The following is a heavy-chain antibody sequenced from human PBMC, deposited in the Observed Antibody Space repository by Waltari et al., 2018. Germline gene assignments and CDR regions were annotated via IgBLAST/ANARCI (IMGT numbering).Heavy chain of an antibody. CDR3: AKDGTTLKNYYGLDV. Sequence: EVQLVESGGGVVQPGRSVRRSCAALGVPFGDYAMPWVRQAPGKGLEWVSGISRNSDRIGYADSVKGRFTISRDNAKNSLYLQMNSLRAEDTALYFCAKDGTTLKNYYGLDVWGQGTTVTVSS. J-gene: IGHJ6*02. D-gene: IGHD4-4*01. CDR1: GVPFGDYA. CDR2: ISRNSDRI. V-gene: IGHV3-9*01.